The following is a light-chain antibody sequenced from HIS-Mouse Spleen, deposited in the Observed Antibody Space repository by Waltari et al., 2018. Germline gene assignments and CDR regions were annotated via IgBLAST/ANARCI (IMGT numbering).Light chain of an antibody. V-gene: IGLV2-23*01. CDR2: EGS. Sequence: QSALTQPASVSGSPGPPITISCLGPSRDIWSYNLVSWYQQHQDKAPKLMIYEGSTRPSGVSNCFSGSKSGNTASLTISGLQAEDEADYYCCSYAGSSTWVFGGGTKLTVL. CDR1: SRDIWSYNL. J-gene: IGLJ3*02. CDR3: CSYAGSSTWV.